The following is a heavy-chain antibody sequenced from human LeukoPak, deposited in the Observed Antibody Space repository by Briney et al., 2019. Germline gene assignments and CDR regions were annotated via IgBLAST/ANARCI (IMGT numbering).Heavy chain of an antibody. CDR1: GGSISSYY. CDR3: ARASNGYETPDDY. D-gene: IGHD5-12*01. Sequence: SETLSLICTVSGGSISSYYWSWIRQPPGKGLEWIGYIYYSGSTNYNPSLKSRVTISVDTSKNQFSLKLSSVTAADTAVYYCARASNGYETPDDYWGQGTLVTVSS. V-gene: IGHV4-59*01. J-gene: IGHJ4*02. CDR2: IYYSGST.